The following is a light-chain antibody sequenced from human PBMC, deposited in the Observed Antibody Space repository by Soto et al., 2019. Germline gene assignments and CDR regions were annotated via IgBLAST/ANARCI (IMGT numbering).Light chain of an antibody. CDR2: EVT. CDR1: SSDIGTYNL. J-gene: IGLJ3*02. V-gene: IGLV2-23*02. Sequence: QSALTQPDYVSGSPGQSITISCTGTSSDIGTYNLVSWYQQHPGKAPKLIIYEVTKRPSGVSNRFSGSKSGNTASLTISGLQTEDEADYYCCSYAGGSTLVFGGGTKVTVL. CDR3: CSYAGGSTLV.